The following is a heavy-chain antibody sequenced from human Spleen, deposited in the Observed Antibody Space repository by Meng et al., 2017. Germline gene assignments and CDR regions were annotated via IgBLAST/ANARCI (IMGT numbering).Heavy chain of an antibody. V-gene: IGHV4-34*01. CDR2: INHSGST. CDR1: GGSFSDYY. Sequence: QVQPQQGGAGLVKPSETLSLTCVVSGGSFSDYYWSWIRQPPGKGLEWIGEINHSGSTNYNPSLESRATISVDTSQNNLSLKLSSVTAADSAVYYCARGPTTMAHDFDYWGQGTLVTVSS. CDR3: ARGPTTMAHDFDY. D-gene: IGHD4-11*01. J-gene: IGHJ4*02.